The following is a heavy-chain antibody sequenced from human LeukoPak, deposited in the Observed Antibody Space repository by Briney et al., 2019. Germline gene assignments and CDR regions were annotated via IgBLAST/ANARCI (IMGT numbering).Heavy chain of an antibody. D-gene: IGHD4-17*01. CDR3: ARDSGDYSIDY. CDR2: IYYSGST. V-gene: IGHV4-61*01. Sequence: SETLSLTCTVSGGSISSSSYYWSWLRQPPGKGLEWIGYIYYSGSTNYKPSLKSRVTISVETSKNQFSLKLSSVTAADTAVYYCARDSGDYSIDYWGQGTLVTVSS. CDR1: GGSISSSSYY. J-gene: IGHJ4*02.